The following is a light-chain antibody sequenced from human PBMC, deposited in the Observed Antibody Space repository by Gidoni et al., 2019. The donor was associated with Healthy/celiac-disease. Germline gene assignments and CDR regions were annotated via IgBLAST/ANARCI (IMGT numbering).Light chain of an antibody. V-gene: IGKV3-11*01. J-gene: IGKJ4*01. Sequence: ENVLTQSPATLSLSPGERASQSVSSYLAWYQQKPGQAPRLLIYDASNRATGIPARFSGSGSGTDFTLTISSLEPEDFAVYYCQQRSNWPSTFGGGTKVEIK. CDR2: DAS. CDR3: QQRSNWPST. CDR1: QSVSSY.